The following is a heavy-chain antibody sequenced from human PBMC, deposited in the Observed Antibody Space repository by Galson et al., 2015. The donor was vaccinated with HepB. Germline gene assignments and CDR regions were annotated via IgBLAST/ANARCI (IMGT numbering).Heavy chain of an antibody. Sequence: SLRLSCAASGFTFSSYSMNWVRQAPGKGLEWVSSISSSSSYIYYADSVKGRFTISRDNAKNSLYLQMNSLRAEDTAVYYCARESESSYYYDSSGYSFDYWGQGTLVTVSS. CDR3: ARESESSYYYDSSGYSFDY. V-gene: IGHV3-21*01. D-gene: IGHD3-22*01. J-gene: IGHJ4*02. CDR2: ISSSSSYI. CDR1: GFTFSSYS.